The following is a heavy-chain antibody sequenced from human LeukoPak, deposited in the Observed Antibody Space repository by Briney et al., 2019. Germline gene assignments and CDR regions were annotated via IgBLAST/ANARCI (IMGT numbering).Heavy chain of an antibody. J-gene: IGHJ4*02. CDR1: GFTFSSYA. CDR3: AKGYSYGDY. Sequence: PGGSLRLSCAASGFTFSSYAMHWVRQAPGKGLEWVAVISFDGSDKYYTDSVKGRFTISRDNSNNTLYLQLNNLRVEDTAVYYCAKGYSYGDYWGQGTLVTVSS. V-gene: IGHV3-30*04. CDR2: ISFDGSDK. D-gene: IGHD5-18*01.